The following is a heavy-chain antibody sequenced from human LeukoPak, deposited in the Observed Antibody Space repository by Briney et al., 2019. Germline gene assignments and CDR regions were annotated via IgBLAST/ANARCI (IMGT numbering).Heavy chain of an antibody. CDR3: ASVRTLLDDSSGYSRISYYFDY. CDR2: INHSGST. V-gene: IGHV4-34*01. D-gene: IGHD3-22*01. Sequence: SETLSLACAVYGGSFSGYYWSWIRQPPGKGLEWIGEINHSGSTNYNPSLKSRVTISVDTSKNQFSLKLSSVTAADTAVYYCASVRTLLDDSSGYSRISYYFDYWGQGTLVTVSS. J-gene: IGHJ4*02. CDR1: GGSFSGYY.